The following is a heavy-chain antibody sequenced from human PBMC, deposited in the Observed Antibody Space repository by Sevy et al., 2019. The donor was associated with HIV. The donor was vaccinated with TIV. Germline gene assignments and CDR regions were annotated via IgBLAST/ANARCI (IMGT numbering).Heavy chain of an antibody. D-gene: IGHD3-3*01. Sequence: SETLSLTCTVSGGSISSYYWSWIRQPPGKGLEWIGYIYYSGSTNSNPSLRSRVTISVDTSKNQFSLKLSSVTAADTAVYYCAKSRQSSTIFGVVTNPNWFDPWGQGTLVTVSS. CDR3: AKSRQSSTIFGVVTNPNWFDP. CDR2: IYYSGST. CDR1: GGSISSYY. V-gene: IGHV4-59*01. J-gene: IGHJ5*02.